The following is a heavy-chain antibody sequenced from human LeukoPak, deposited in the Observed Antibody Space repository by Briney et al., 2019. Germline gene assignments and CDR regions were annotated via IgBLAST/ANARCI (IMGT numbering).Heavy chain of an antibody. J-gene: IGHJ5*02. Sequence: GGSLRLSCAASGFSFGTHWMAWVRQPPGAGPEWVANIKQDETETYYADAVRGRFTITRDNAKNSLYLQMDNLRGEDTAVYYCARDQDYDFWTGFNWFDPWGQGTLVTVSS. CDR3: ARDQDYDFWTGFNWFDP. D-gene: IGHD3-3*01. V-gene: IGHV3-7*01. CDR1: GFSFGTHW. CDR2: IKQDETET.